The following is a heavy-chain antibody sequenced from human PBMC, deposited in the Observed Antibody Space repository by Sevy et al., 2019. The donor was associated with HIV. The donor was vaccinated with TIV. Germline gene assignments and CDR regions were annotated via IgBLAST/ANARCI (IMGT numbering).Heavy chain of an antibody. V-gene: IGHV1-24*01. D-gene: IGHD3-22*01. J-gene: IGHJ4*02. CDR1: GYTLTKLG. CDR3: ATTKDYYESSGSPFDY. Sequence: ASVKVSCKVSGYTLTKLGMHWVRQAPGKGLEWMGSFDPEDGETIYAQKFQGRLTMTKDTSTDTAYMDLSSLGSEDTAVYFCATTKDYYESSGSPFDYWGQGTVDTVSS. CDR2: FDPEDGET.